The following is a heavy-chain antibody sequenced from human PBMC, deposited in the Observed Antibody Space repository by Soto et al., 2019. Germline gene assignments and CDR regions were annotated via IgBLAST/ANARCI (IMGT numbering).Heavy chain of an antibody. CDR1: GYTFTGYY. J-gene: IGHJ6*02. Sequence: GAAVKFSCKAAGYTFTGYYMHWVRQAPGQGLECMGWINPNSGGTNYAQKFQGWVTMTRDTSISTAYMELSRLRSDDTAVCYCARVTPYDYHGMDVWGQGTTVTESS. CDR3: ARVTPYDYHGMDV. V-gene: IGHV1-2*04. CDR2: INPNSGGT.